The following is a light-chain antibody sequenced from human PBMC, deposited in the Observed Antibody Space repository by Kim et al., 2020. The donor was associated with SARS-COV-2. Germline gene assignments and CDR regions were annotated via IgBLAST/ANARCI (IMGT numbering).Light chain of an antibody. CDR2: RAS. CDR3: QQYGSFT. Sequence: SFAPGERATLSCRASQSVSSTYLAWYQQIPGQAPRLRIYRASNRATGVPDRFSGSGSGTDFTLTISRLEPEDFAVYYCQQYGSFTFGGGTKVDIK. CDR1: QSVSSTY. V-gene: IGKV3-20*01. J-gene: IGKJ4*01.